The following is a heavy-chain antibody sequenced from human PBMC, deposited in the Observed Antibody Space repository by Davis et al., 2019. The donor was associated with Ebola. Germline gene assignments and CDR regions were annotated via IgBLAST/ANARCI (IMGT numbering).Heavy chain of an antibody. Sequence: PGGSLRLSCVASEYSVSSNFLSWVRQAPGKGLEWVSVISNDGITNYIDSVKGRFTISRDSSKETFYLQMNSLRAEDTAVYYCAVGHYSNPNGRGQGILVTISS. D-gene: IGHD2-2*01. J-gene: IGHJ4*02. CDR2: ISNDGIT. CDR1: EYSVSSNF. CDR3: AVGHYSNPNG. V-gene: IGHV3-53*01.